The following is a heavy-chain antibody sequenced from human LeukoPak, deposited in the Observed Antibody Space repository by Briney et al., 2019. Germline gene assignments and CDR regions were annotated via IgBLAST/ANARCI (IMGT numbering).Heavy chain of an antibody. Sequence: SETLSLTCTASGGSISSYYWSWIRQPAGKGLEWIGRIYTSGSTNYNPSLKSRVTMSVDTSKNQFSLKLSSVTAADTAVYYCARSSSSWYASWFDPWGQGTLVTVSS. J-gene: IGHJ5*02. CDR1: GGSISSYY. D-gene: IGHD6-13*01. CDR3: ARSSSSWYASWFDP. V-gene: IGHV4-4*07. CDR2: IYTSGST.